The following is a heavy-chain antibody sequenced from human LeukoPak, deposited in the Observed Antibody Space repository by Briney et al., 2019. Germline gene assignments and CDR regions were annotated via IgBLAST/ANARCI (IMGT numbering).Heavy chain of an antibody. Sequence: PSETLSLTCAVSGGSISSSNWWSWVRQPPGKGLEWIGEIYHSGSTNYNPSLKSRVTISVDTSKSQFSLKLSSVTAADTAVYYCARTSPYSSSCWDYWGQGTLVTVSS. D-gene: IGHD6-13*01. V-gene: IGHV4-4*02. CDR1: GGSISSSNW. J-gene: IGHJ4*02. CDR2: IYHSGST. CDR3: ARTSPYSSSCWDY.